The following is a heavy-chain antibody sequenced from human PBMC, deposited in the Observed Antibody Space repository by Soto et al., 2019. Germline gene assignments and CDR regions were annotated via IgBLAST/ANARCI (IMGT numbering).Heavy chain of an antibody. CDR1: GYTFTSYA. CDR2: INAGNGNT. J-gene: IGHJ3*02. CDR3: ARGDPQIGAFDI. Sequence: ASVKVSCKASGYTFTSYAMHWVRQAPGQRLEWMGWINAGNGNTKYSQKFQGRVTITRDTSASTAYMELSSLRSEDTAVYYCARGDPQIGAFDIWGQGTMVTVSS. V-gene: IGHV1-3*01.